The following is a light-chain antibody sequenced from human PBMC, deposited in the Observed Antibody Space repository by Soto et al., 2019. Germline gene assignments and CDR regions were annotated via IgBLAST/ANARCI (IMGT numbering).Light chain of an antibody. Sequence: DIVMTQSPDSLAVSLGERATINCKSSQSILYSSNNKNSLAWYQQKPGQPPKLLIYWASTPDSGVPDRFSGGESGTDFSLTISSLHAEYVAVYYCQQYQFTPLTFGGGTRVEIK. V-gene: IGKV4-1*01. CDR2: WAS. J-gene: IGKJ4*01. CDR1: QSILYSSNNKNS. CDR3: QQYQFTPLT.